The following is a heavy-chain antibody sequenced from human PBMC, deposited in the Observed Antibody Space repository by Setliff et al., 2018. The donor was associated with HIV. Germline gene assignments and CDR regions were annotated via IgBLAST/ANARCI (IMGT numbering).Heavy chain of an antibody. Sequence: ASVKVSCKASEGTFSSYGSSWVRQAPGQGLEWMGGIIPIFGTANQAQKFQGRVTITADEYTSIAYMELSSLRSEDTAVYYCAKSHISMVRGDLGHDASDIWGQGTMVTVSS. CDR1: EGTFSSYG. CDR3: AKSHISMVRGDLGHDASDI. CDR2: IIPIFGTA. V-gene: IGHV1-69*13. J-gene: IGHJ3*02. D-gene: IGHD3-10*01.